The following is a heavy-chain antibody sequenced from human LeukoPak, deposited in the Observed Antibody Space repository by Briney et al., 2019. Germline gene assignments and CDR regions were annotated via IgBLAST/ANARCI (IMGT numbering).Heavy chain of an antibody. CDR2: ISYDGSNK. J-gene: IGHJ6*02. V-gene: IGHV3-30*18. CDR1: GFTFSSYG. D-gene: IGHD4-17*01. CDR3: VKSRRYGTGDYDYYYGMDV. Sequence: PGGSLRLSCAASGFTFSSYGMHWVRQAPGKGLEWVAVISYDGSNKYYADSVKGRFTISRDNSKNTLYLQMNSLRAEDTAVYYCVKSRRYGTGDYDYYYGMDVWGQGTTVTVSS.